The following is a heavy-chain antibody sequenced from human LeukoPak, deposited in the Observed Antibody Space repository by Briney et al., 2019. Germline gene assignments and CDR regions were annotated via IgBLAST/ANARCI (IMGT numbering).Heavy chain of an antibody. J-gene: IGHJ5*02. CDR1: GFTFSSYS. D-gene: IGHD3-10*01. CDR3: ARDSAMGMSRMVRGGIWNWFDP. V-gene: IGHV3-21*01. Sequence: GGSLRLSCAASGFTFSSYSMNWVRQAPGKGLEWVSSISSSSSYIYYADSVKGRFTISRDNAKNSLHLQMNSLRAEDTAVYYCARDSAMGMSRMVRGGIWNWFDPWGQGTLVTVSS. CDR2: ISSSSSYI.